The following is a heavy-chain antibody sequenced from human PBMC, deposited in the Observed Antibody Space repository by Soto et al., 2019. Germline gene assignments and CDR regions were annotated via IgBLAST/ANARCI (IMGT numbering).Heavy chain of an antibody. CDR2: ISWDGGST. CDR3: AKDFGSGWYNWFDP. J-gene: IGHJ5*02. V-gene: IGHV3-43*01. CDR1: GFTLDGYT. Sequence: EVQLVESGGVVVQPGGSLRLSCAASGFTLDGYTMQWVRQAPGKGLEWVSLISWDGGSTYYADSVKGRFTISRDNSKNSLYLQMNSLRTEDTALYYCAKDFGSGWYNWFDPWGQGTLVTVSS. D-gene: IGHD6-19*01.